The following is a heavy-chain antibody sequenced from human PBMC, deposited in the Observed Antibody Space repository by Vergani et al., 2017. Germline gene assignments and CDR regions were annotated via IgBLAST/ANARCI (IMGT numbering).Heavy chain of an antibody. CDR1: GGSISSSS. CDR3: ARYGRFGDFFDY. D-gene: IGHD3-10*01. Sequence: LQLQESGPGLVKPSETLSLTCTVSGGSISSSSYYWGWIRQPPGKGLEWVSSISSSSSYIYYADSVKGRFTISRDNAKNSLYLQMNSLRAEDTAVYYCARYGRFGDFFDYWGQGTLVTVSS. J-gene: IGHJ4*02. CDR2: ISSSSSYI. V-gene: IGHV3-21*01.